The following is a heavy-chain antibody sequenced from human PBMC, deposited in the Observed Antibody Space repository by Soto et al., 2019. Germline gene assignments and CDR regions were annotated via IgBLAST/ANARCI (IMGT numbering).Heavy chain of an antibody. J-gene: IGHJ6*02. D-gene: IGHD4-17*01. CDR3: ARGLPAAGGDDTTVYYYCGMDV. Sequence: KVSCKASGYTFTGHYMHWVRQAPGQGLEWMGWINPNSGGTNYAQKFQGWVTMTRDTSISTAYMELSRLRSDDTAVYYCARGLPAAGGDDTTVYYYCGMDVWGQGTTVTVSS. CDR2: INPNSGGT. CDR1: GYTFTGHY. V-gene: IGHV1-2*04.